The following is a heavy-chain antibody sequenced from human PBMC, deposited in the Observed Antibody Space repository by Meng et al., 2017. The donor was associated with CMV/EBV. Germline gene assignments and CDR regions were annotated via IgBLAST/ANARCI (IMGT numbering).Heavy chain of an antibody. CDR3: ARKGEYSGYDNYYGSVH. Sequence: GESLKISCVASGFAFSRYSMNWVRQAPGKGLEWVSSISSVRNYGDYVDSVKGRFTISRDNAKNSLFLQMNSLRADDTAVYYCARKGEYSGYDNYYGSVHWGQGTSVTVSS. J-gene: IGHJ4*02. CDR2: ISSVRNYG. D-gene: IGHD3-9*01. V-gene: IGHV3-21*01. CDR1: GFAFSRYS.